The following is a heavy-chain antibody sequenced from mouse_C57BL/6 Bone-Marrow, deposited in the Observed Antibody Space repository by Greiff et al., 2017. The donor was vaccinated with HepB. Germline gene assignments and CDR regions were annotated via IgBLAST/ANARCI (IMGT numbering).Heavy chain of an antibody. CDR2: IWSGGST. J-gene: IGHJ1*03. D-gene: IGHD2-3*01. V-gene: IGHV2-4*01. CDR1: GFSLTSYG. Sequence: VMLVESGPGLVQPSQSLSITCTVSGFSLTSYGVHWVRQPPGKGLEWLGVIWSGGSTDYNAAFISRLSISKDNSKSQVFFKMNSLQADDTAIYYCAKIPDGYRWYFDVWGTGTTVTVSS. CDR3: AKIPDGYRWYFDV.